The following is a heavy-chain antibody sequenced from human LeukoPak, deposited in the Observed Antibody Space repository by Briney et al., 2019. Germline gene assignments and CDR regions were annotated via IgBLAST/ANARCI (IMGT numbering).Heavy chain of an antibody. J-gene: IGHJ4*02. CDR2: MKYDGSEK. CDR1: GFTFSSYW. D-gene: IGHD6-13*01. CDR3: ARDIEAAGLFLDY. V-gene: IGHV3-7*01. Sequence: GGSLRLSCAASGFTFSSYWMSWVRQAPGKGLEWVANMKYDGSEKYYVDSVKGRFTISRDNAKDSLYLQMNSLRAEDTAVYYCARDIEAAGLFLDYWGQGTLVTVSS.